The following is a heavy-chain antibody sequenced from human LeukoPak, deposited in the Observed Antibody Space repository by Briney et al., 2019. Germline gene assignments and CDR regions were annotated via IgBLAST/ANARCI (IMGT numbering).Heavy chain of an antibody. Sequence: PGGSLRLSCAASGFTFGDYGMNWVRQVPGKGLEWVSGINWIGGSTGYGDSVKGRFTISRDNAKNSLYLQMNSLRAEDTAVYYCARGGYYYDSSGYYDYYYYMDVWGKGTTVTVSS. CDR2: INWIGGST. CDR3: ARGGYYYDSSGYYDYYYYMDV. D-gene: IGHD3-22*01. J-gene: IGHJ6*03. V-gene: IGHV3-20*04. CDR1: GFTFGDYG.